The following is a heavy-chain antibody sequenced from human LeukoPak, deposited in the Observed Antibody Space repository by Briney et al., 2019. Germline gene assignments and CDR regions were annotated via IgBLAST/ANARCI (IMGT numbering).Heavy chain of an antibody. D-gene: IGHD3-10*01. V-gene: IGHV1-2*02. CDR1: GYTFTGYY. CDR2: IDPNSGGT. J-gene: IGHJ4*02. CDR3: ARDGSGSYYGGSDY. Sequence: ASVKVSCKASGYTFTGYYMYWVRQAPGQGLEWMGWIDPNSGGTNYAQKFQGRVTTTRDTSIFTAYMELSSLRSDDTAVYYCARDGSGSYYGGSDYWGQGTLVTVSS.